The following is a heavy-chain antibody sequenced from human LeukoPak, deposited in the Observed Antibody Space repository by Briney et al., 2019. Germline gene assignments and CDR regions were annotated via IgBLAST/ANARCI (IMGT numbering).Heavy chain of an antibody. D-gene: IGHD1-26*01. V-gene: IGHV4-34*01. J-gene: IGHJ4*02. CDR2: INHSGST. CDR3: ARASSGSYAFPFDY. Sequence: TASETLSLTCAVYGGSFSGYYWSWIRQPPGKGLEWIGEINHSGSTNYNPSLKSRVTISVDTSKNQFSLKLSSVTAADTAVYYCARASSGSYAFPFDYWAREPWSPSPQ. CDR1: GGSFSGYY.